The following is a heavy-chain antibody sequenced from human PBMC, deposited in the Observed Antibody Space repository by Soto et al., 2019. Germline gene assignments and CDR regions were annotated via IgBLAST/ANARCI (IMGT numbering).Heavy chain of an antibody. CDR2: MYTGGST. J-gene: IGHJ4*02. Sequence: EVQLVESGGGLIHPGGSLRLSCGASGFTVSTTYMSWVRQAPGKGLEWVSTMYTGGSTSYADSVKGRFTISRDNSRNTRYLLMNGLRVEDTAVYYCAGGGGYSGYEGHDSWGQGTLVTVSS. V-gene: IGHV3-53*01. CDR1: GFTVSTTY. CDR3: AGGGGYSGYEGHDS. D-gene: IGHD5-12*01.